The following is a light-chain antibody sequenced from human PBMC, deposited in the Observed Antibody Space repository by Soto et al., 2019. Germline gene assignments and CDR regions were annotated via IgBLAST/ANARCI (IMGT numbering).Light chain of an antibody. V-gene: IGLV2-14*01. Sequence: QSALTQPASVSGSPGQSIAISCTGSSSDVGGYNYVSWYQQHPGKAPQLIIYEVTNRPSGVYNRSSGSKSGNTASLTISGLPAEDEADYYCSSYTSRSTRVFGTGTKLTVL. CDR1: SSDVGGYNY. CDR3: SSYTSRSTRV. J-gene: IGLJ1*01. CDR2: EVT.